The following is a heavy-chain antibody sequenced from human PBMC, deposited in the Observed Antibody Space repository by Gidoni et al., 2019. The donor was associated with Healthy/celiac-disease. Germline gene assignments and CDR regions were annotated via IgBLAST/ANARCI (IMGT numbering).Heavy chain of an antibody. CDR3: ARSPKDCSSTSCRQSAYYYYYYYMDV. CDR2: IIPIFGTA. Sequence: QVQLVQSGAEVKKPGSSVKVSCKASGGTFSSYAISWVRQAPGQGLEWMGGIIPIFGTANYAQKFQGRVTITADESTSTAYMELSSLRSEDTAVYYCARSPKDCSSTSCRQSAYYYYYYYMDVWGKGTTVTVSS. V-gene: IGHV1-69*01. CDR1: GGTFSSYA. D-gene: IGHD2-2*01. J-gene: IGHJ6*03.